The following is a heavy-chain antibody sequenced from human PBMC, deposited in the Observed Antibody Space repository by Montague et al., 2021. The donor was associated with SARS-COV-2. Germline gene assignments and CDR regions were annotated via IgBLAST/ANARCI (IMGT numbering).Heavy chain of an antibody. CDR3: ASGVLAISMIVVHITQGYYYFDY. Sequence: SETLSLTCAVYGGSFSDYNWSWIRQPPGKGLEWIWEINLSGSTNYNPSLKRLVTISVDTSKNKFSLKLNSVTAADTAVSYCASGVLAISMIVVHITQGYYYFDYWGHGTLVTVSS. D-gene: IGHD3-22*01. CDR1: GGSFSDYN. J-gene: IGHJ4*01. CDR2: INLSGST. V-gene: IGHV4-34*01.